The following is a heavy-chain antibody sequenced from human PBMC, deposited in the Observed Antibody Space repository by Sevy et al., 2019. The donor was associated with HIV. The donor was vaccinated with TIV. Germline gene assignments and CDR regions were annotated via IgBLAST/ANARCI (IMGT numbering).Heavy chain of an antibody. J-gene: IGHJ4*02. Sequence: GGSLRLSCVASEFASSDYGMHWVRQAPGKGLEWVAVIWYDGNNQHYADSVRGRFTISRDNSKNTLYLQLSSLRAEDTAVYYCARDPRIFGDYLLTYFDYWGQGVLVTVSS. CDR1: EFASSDYG. V-gene: IGHV3-33*01. CDR2: IWYDGNNQ. D-gene: IGHD4-17*01. CDR3: ARDPRIFGDYLLTYFDY.